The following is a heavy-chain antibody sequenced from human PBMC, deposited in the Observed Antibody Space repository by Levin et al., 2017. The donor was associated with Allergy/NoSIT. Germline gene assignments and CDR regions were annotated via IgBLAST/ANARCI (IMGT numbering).Heavy chain of an antibody. Sequence: ASVKVSCAASGFTFDDYGMNWVRQAPGKGLEWVSGINWKGGRTGYADSVKGRFTISRDNAKNSLYLQMNSLRAEDTALYYCARDKGIAVAGGVDYWGQGTLVTVSS. J-gene: IGHJ4*02. CDR1: GFTFDDYG. CDR2: INWKGGRT. CDR3: ARDKGIAVAGGVDY. D-gene: IGHD6-19*01. V-gene: IGHV3-20*04.